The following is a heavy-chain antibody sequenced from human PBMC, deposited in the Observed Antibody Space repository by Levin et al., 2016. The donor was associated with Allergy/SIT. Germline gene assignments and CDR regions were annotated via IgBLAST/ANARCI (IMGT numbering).Heavy chain of an antibody. V-gene: IGHV3-21*01. Sequence: WIRQPPGKGLEWVSSISSSSSYIYYADSVKGRFTISRDNAKNSLYLQMNSLRAEDTAVYYCARREAGYSSGRVPLDYWGQGTLVTVSS. D-gene: IGHD6-19*01. CDR2: ISSSSSYI. CDR3: ARREAGYSSGRVPLDY. J-gene: IGHJ4*02.